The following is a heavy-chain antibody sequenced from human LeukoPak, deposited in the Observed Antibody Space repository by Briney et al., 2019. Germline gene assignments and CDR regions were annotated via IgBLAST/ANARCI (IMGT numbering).Heavy chain of an antibody. CDR3: ASHPPYGSGSYRQFDP. D-gene: IGHD3-10*01. V-gene: IGHV3-74*01. J-gene: IGHJ5*02. CDR2: INSDGSST. Sequence: GGSLRLSCAASGFTFSGYWMHWVRQAPGKGLVWVSRINSDGSSTSYADSVKGRFTISRDNAKNSLYLQMNSLRAEDTAVYYCASHPPYGSGSYRQFDPWGQGTLVTVSS. CDR1: GFTFSGYW.